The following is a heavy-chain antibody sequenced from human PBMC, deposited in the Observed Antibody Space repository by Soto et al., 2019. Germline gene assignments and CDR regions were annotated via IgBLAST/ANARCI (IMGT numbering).Heavy chain of an antibody. CDR1: GASITSTSYH. CDR2: FYYSGST. V-gene: IGHV4-39*01. J-gene: IGHJ6*01. CDR3: ARSVGDYYYGMDV. D-gene: IGHD1-26*01. Sequence: QLQLQESGPGMVKPSETLSLTCTVSGASITSTSYHWGWIRQPPGKGLEWIGNFYYSGSTYYNPSLRSRVTISVDASKTQFSVKVSSVTATDTAVYYCARSVGDYYYGMDVW.